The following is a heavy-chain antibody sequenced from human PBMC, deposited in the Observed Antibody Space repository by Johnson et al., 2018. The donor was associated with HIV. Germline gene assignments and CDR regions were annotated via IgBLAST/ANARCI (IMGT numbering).Heavy chain of an antibody. Sequence: VQLVESGGGLVQPGGSLRLSCAASGLTFSNYWMSWVRQAPGKGLEWVANINEDGSEIYYVDSVKGRFTISRDNSKNTLYLQMNSLRAEDTAVYYCAKVAYSSSYIDAFDIWGQGTMVTVSS. D-gene: IGHD6-6*01. CDR3: AKVAYSSSYIDAFDI. J-gene: IGHJ3*02. CDR2: INEDGSEI. CDR1: GLTFSNYW. V-gene: IGHV3-7*01.